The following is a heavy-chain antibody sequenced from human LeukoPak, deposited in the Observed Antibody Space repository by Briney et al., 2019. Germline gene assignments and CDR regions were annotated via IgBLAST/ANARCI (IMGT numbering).Heavy chain of an antibody. Sequence: GGSLRLSCAASGFTFSSYAMSWVHQAPGKGLEWVSPISGSGGSTYYADSVKGRFTISRDNSKNTLYLQMNSLRAEDTAVYYCAKGSIAAAGTHFDYWGQGTLVTVSS. V-gene: IGHV3-23*01. D-gene: IGHD6-13*01. CDR3: AKGSIAAAGTHFDY. CDR2: ISGSGGST. J-gene: IGHJ4*02. CDR1: GFTFSSYA.